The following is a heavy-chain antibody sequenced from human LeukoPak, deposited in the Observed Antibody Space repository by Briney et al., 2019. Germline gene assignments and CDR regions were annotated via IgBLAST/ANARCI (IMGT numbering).Heavy chain of an antibody. D-gene: IGHD3-22*01. V-gene: IGHV4-34*01. CDR3: ARDLTDYDSSGYYSP. CDR2: IYHSGST. Sequence: SETLSLTCAVYDGSFSGYYWNWIRRPPGKGLEWIGSIYHSGSTYYNPSLKSRVTISVDTSKNQFSLKLSSVTAADTAVYYCARDLTDYDSSGYYSPWGQGSLVTVSS. J-gene: IGHJ5*02. CDR1: DGSFSGYY.